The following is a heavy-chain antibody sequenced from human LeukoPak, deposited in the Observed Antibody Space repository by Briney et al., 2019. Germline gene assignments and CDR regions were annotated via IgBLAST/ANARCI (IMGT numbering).Heavy chain of an antibody. CDR3: ARDLLYSSSSLTFDY. Sequence: SVKVSCKASGGTFSSYTISWVRQAPGQGLEWMGRIIPILGIANYAQKFQGRVTITADKSTSTAYMELSSLRSEDTAVYYCARDLLYSSSSLTFDYWGQGTMVTVSS. J-gene: IGHJ4*02. D-gene: IGHD6-6*01. CDR1: GGTFSSYT. V-gene: IGHV1-69*04. CDR2: IIPILGIA.